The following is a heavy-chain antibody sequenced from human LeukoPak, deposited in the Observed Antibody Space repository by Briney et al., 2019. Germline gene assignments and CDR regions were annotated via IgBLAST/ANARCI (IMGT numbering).Heavy chain of an antibody. J-gene: IGHJ4*02. CDR2: ITRDGRQT. CDR3: ARVRYTTGWEYLDS. Sequence: GGSLRLSCAASGFTFDDYSMTWVRQPPGKGLEWVSLITRDGRQTYYVDSVKGRFTISRDNRKTSLSLQMIGLRTEDTASYYCARVRYTTGWEYLDSWGQGTLVTASS. D-gene: IGHD2-8*02. CDR1: GFTFDDYS. V-gene: IGHV3-43*01.